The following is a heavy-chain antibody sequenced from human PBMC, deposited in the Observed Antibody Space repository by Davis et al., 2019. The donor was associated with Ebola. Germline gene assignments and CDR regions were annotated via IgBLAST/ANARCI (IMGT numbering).Heavy chain of an antibody. CDR3: ARRDSRAYGSDWGVDF. CDR2: IHYLGNT. J-gene: IGHJ4*02. CDR1: GGSVSSGGHY. Sequence: SETLSLTCTVSGGSVSSGGHYWSWIRQPPGKGLEWIGNIHYLGNTNYNPSLKSRVTMSVDTSKNQFSLKLSSVTAADTAVYFCARRDSRAYGSDWGVDFWGQGILVTVSS. D-gene: IGHD6-19*01. V-gene: IGHV4-61*08.